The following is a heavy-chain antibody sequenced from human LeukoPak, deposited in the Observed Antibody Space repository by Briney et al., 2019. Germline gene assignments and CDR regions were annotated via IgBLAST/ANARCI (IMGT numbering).Heavy chain of an antibody. J-gene: IGHJ4*02. CDR1: GGSFSGYY. D-gene: IGHD6-13*01. V-gene: IGHV4-34*01. CDR3: ARGVYKQLPSFDY. CDR2: INHSGST. Sequence: NPSETLSLTCAVYGGSFSGYYWSWIRQPPGKGLEWIGEINHSGSTNYNPSLKSRVTISVDTSKNQFSLKLSSVTAADTAVYYCARGVYKQLPSFDYWGQGTLVTVSS.